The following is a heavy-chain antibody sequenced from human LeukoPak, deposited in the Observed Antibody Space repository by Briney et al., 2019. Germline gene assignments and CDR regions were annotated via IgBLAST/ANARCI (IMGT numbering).Heavy chain of an antibody. V-gene: IGHV1-69*13. J-gene: IGHJ6*03. Sequence: ASVKVSCKASGGTFSSYTISWVRQAPGQGLEWMGGIIPIFGTANYAQKFQGRVTITADESTSTAYMELSSLRSEDTAVYYCARDNVICSSTSCYQDYYYYYMDVWGKGTTVTVSS. CDR3: ARDNVICSSTSCYQDYYYYYMDV. CDR1: GGTFSSYT. D-gene: IGHD2-2*01. CDR2: IIPIFGTA.